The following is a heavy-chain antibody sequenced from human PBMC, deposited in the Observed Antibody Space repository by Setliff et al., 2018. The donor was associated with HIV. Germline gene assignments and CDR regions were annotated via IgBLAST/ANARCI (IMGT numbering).Heavy chain of an antibody. Sequence: SETLSLTCTVSGDSIDGHYWTWIRQPPGKGLEWLGYIYTSGDANYNSSLRRRLTMSIDTVKSVFFLKLTSLTAEDTAMYYCARDLFPYYHDSRPYYPPAYWGQGTLVTVSS. CDR2: IYTSGDA. J-gene: IGHJ4*02. CDR3: ARDLFPYYHDSRPYYPPAY. V-gene: IGHV4-4*08. D-gene: IGHD3-22*01. CDR1: GDSIDGHY.